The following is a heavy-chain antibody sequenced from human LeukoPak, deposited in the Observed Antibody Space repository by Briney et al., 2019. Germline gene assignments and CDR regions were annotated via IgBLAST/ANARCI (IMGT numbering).Heavy chain of an antibody. Sequence: GGSLRLSCAASGFTFSSYAMSWVRQAPGKGLEWVSAISGSGGSTYYADFVKGRFTISRDSSKNTLYPQMNSLRPEDTAVYYCAKDSCSGGRCYSSPYDAFDVWGQGTMVTVSS. CDR2: ISGSGGST. V-gene: IGHV3-23*01. J-gene: IGHJ3*01. CDR1: GFTFSSYA. CDR3: AKDSCSGGRCYSSPYDAFDV. D-gene: IGHD2-15*01.